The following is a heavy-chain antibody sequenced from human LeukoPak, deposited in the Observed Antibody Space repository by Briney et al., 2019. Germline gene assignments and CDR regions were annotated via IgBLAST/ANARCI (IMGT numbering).Heavy chain of an antibody. D-gene: IGHD4-17*01. CDR2: VYYSGNT. J-gene: IGHJ3*02. CDR3: ARDLVTVTKGFDI. CDR1: GGSISSSSYY. V-gene: IGHV4-39*07. Sequence: SETLSLTCTVSGGSISSSSYYWGWIRQPPGKGLEWIGSVYYSGNTYYSPSLKSRVTILVDTPKNQFSLKLTSVTAADTAVYYCARDLVTVTKGFDIWGQGTMVSVSS.